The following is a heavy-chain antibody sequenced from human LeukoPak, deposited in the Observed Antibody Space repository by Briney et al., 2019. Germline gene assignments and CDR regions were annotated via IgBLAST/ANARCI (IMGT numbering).Heavy chain of an antibody. CDR1: GGTFSSYA. CDR3: ARDRGDFWSGYPFDY. D-gene: IGHD3-3*01. Sequence: SVKVSCKASGGTFSSYAISWVQQAPGQGLEWMGGIIPIFGTANYAQKFQGRVTITADRSTSTTYMELSSLRSEDTAVYYCARDRGDFWSGYPFDYWGQGTLVTVSS. CDR2: IIPIFGTA. V-gene: IGHV1-69*06. J-gene: IGHJ4*02.